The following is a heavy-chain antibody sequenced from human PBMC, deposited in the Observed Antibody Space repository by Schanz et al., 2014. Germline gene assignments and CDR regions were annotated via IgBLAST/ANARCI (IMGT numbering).Heavy chain of an antibody. Sequence: QVQLQESGPGLVKPSETLSLTCTVSGDSVNSNYWNWIRQSPGRGLEWIGHFYNPGSTNYNPFLKTRPTISIDTPTNQLPLKLPAVTAADTAVYFCARNKYTSGWYYFDYWGQGVLVTVSS. CDR1: GDSVNSNY. CDR2: FYNPGST. D-gene: IGHD6-19*01. J-gene: IGHJ4*02. V-gene: IGHV4-59*08. CDR3: ARNKYTSGWYYFDY.